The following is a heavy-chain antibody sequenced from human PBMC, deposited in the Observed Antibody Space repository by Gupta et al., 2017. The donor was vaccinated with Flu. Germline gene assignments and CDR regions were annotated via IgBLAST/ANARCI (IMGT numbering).Heavy chain of an antibody. CDR3: AKDSSSSRVYGAFDI. Sequence: EVQLLESGGGLVQPGGSLRLSCAASGFTFSRFAMSWVRQAPGKGLEWVSAISGSGGSTYYADSVKGRFTISRDNSKNTLYLQMNSLRAEDTAVYYCAKDSSSSRVYGAFDIWGQGTMVTVSS. V-gene: IGHV3-23*01. J-gene: IGHJ3*02. D-gene: IGHD6-6*01. CDR2: ISGSGGST. CDR1: GFTFSRFA.